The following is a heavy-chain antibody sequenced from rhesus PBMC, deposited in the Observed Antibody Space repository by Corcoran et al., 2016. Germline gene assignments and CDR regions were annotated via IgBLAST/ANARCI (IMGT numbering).Heavy chain of an antibody. Sequence: QVQLQESGPGVVKPSETLSLTCAVSGGSISGYYLWSWIRQPPGKGRGWIGYIYGGSGGTSYNPSLKSRVIISIDTSKNQFSLKLSSVTAADTAVYYCARDRTWYFDLWGPGTPITISS. CDR2: IYGGSGGT. CDR1: GGSISGYYL. V-gene: IGHV4-106*01. CDR3: ARDRTWYFDL. J-gene: IGHJ2*01.